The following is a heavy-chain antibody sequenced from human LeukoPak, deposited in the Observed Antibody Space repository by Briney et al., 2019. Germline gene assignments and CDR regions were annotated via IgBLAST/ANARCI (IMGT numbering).Heavy chain of an antibody. CDR3: AKALLWFGELWDYFDY. J-gene: IGHJ4*02. Sequence: GGSLRLSCAASGFTFSSYAMSWVRQAPGKGLEWVSAISGSGGSTYYADPVKGRFTISRDNSKNTLYLQMNSLRAEDTAVYYCAKALLWFGELWDYFDYWGQGTLVTVSS. CDR2: ISGSGGST. D-gene: IGHD3-10*01. V-gene: IGHV3-23*01. CDR1: GFTFSSYA.